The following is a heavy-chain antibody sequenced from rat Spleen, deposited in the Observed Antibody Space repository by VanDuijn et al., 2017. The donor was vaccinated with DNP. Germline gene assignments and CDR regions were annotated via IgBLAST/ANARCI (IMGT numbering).Heavy chain of an antibody. CDR2: IWSGGNT. CDR3: TRGEYRYNYYWYFDF. J-gene: IGHJ1*01. Sequence: QVQLKESGPGLVQPSQTLSLTCTVSGFSLRSNSVHWIRQPPGKGLEWVGAIWSGGNTDYNSVLKSRLSISRDTSKSQVFLKRNSLQTEDTDIYFCTRGEYRYNYYWYFDFWGPGTMVTVSS. V-gene: IGHV2-1*01. CDR1: GFSLRSNS. D-gene: IGHD1-5*01.